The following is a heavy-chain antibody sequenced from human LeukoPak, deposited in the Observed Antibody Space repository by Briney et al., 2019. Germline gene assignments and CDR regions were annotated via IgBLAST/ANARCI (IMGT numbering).Heavy chain of an antibody. D-gene: IGHD2-2*01. CDR2: IDSSDSYT. V-gene: IGHV5-10-1*01. J-gene: IGHJ4*02. CDR3: ARHPRYCSSTSCDLDY. Sequence: GESLKISCKGSGYSFTSYWISWVRQMPGKGLEWMGRIDSSDSYTNYCPSFQGHVTISADKSISTAYLQWSSLKASETAMYYCARHPRYCSSTSCDLDYWGQGTLVTVSS. CDR1: GYSFTSYW.